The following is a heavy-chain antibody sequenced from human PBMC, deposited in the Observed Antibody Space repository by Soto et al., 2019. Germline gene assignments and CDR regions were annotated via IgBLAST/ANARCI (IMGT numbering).Heavy chain of an antibody. J-gene: IGHJ6*02. V-gene: IGHV4-34*01. CDR1: GGSFSGYY. CDR2: INHSGST. CDR3: ATSRGCSGGSCYSSYYYGMDV. Sequence: PSETLSLTCAVYGGSFSGYYWSWIRQPPGKGLEWIGEINHSGSTNYNPSLKSRVTISVDTSKNQFSLKLNSVTAADTAVYYCATSRGCSGGSCYSSYYYGMDVSGQGTAVTVYS. D-gene: IGHD2-15*01.